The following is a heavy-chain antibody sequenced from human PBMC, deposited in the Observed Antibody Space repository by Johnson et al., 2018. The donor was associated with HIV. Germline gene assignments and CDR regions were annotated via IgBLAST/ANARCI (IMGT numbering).Heavy chain of an antibody. CDR3: ARSPEIGDRLWRAFDV. J-gene: IGHJ3*01. V-gene: IGHV3-33*08. CDR1: GFTFRSYA. CDR2: ISFDGGDK. Sequence: QVQLVESGGGLVQPGGSLRLSCEASGFTFRSYAMHWVRQAPGKGLAWVAVISFDGGDKYYADSVKGRFTISRDNSKNTLYLQMNSLRAEDTAVYYCARSPEIGDRLWRAFDVWGQGTMVTVSS. D-gene: IGHD4-17*01.